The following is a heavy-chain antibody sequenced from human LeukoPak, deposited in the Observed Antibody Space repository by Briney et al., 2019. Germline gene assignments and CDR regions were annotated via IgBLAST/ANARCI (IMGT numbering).Heavy chain of an antibody. V-gene: IGHV5-51*01. J-gene: IGHJ4*02. CDR1: GYTFTNYW. CDR3: ARGDYGDFRVFYTLFDY. D-gene: IGHD4-17*01. CDR2: MYPGDSDT. Sequence: GESLKISCKGSGYTFTNYWIGWVRQMPGKGLEWMGIMYPGDSDTRYSPSFQGQVTISADKSISTAYLQWSSLKASDTAMYYCARGDYGDFRVFYTLFDYWGQGTLVTVSS.